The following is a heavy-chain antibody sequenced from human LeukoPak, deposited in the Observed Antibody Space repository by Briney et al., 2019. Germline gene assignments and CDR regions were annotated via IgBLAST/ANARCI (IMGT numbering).Heavy chain of an antibody. V-gene: IGHV4-59*08. CDR1: GDSISGYY. CDR3: ARQGIDAFDI. Sequence: SETLSLSCNVSGDSISGYYWSWIRQPPGKGLEWIAYIYYTGTSNYNPSLKSRVTISVDTSKNQISLRLSSVTAADTAVYYCARQGIDAFDIWGQGTLVTVSS. J-gene: IGHJ3*02. CDR2: IYYTGTS.